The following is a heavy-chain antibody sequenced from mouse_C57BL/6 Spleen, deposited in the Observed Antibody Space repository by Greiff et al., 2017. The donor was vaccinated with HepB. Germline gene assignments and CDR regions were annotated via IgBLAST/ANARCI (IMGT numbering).Heavy chain of an antibody. J-gene: IGHJ3*01. D-gene: IGHD2-5*01. V-gene: IGHV5-6*01. Sequence: EVKLMESGGDLVKPGGSLKLSCAASGFTFSSYGMSWVRQTPDKRLEWVATISSGGSYTYYPDSVKGRFTISRDNAKNTLYLQMSSLKSEDTAMYYCARHAYSKGFAYWGQGTLVTVSA. CDR2: ISSGGSYT. CDR1: GFTFSSYG. CDR3: ARHAYSKGFAY.